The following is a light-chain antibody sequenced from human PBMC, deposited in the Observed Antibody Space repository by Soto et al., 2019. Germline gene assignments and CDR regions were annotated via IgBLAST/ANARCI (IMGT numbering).Light chain of an antibody. CDR3: QQRSSWLT. Sequence: EIVLTQSPDTLSLSPGERATLSCRASQSIGDYLAWYQHKPAQAPRLLIYDASKRATGIPARFNGSGSGTDFTLTISSLEPEDFAVYYCQQRSSWLTFGGGTKVDIK. J-gene: IGKJ4*01. V-gene: IGKV3-11*01. CDR2: DAS. CDR1: QSIGDY.